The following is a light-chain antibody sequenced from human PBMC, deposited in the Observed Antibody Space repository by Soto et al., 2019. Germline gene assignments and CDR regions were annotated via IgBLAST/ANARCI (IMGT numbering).Light chain of an antibody. CDR2: KDN. CDR1: SSNIGRKY. CDR3: AAWDDGLGGYVI. Sequence: QSVLTQPRSASGTPGQRVTISRSGSSSNIGRKYVHWYQQLPGTAPKVLIYKDNQRPSGVPDRFSGSKPGTSASLAISGLRSEDEADYYCAAWDDGLGGYVIFGGGTKLTVL. J-gene: IGLJ2*01. V-gene: IGLV1-47*01.